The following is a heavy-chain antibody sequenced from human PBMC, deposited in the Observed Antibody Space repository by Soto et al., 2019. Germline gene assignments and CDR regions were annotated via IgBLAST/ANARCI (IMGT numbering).Heavy chain of an antibody. Sequence: PGGSLRLSCAASGLTFSSYAMSWVRQAPGKGLEWVSAISGSGGSTYYADSVKGRFTISRDNSKNTLYLQMNSLRAEDTAVYYCAKDSDYGGYYYYYMAVWGKGTTVTVSS. CDR2: ISGSGGST. CDR1: GLTFSSYA. V-gene: IGHV3-23*01. D-gene: IGHD4-17*01. J-gene: IGHJ6*03. CDR3: AKDSDYGGYYYYYMAV.